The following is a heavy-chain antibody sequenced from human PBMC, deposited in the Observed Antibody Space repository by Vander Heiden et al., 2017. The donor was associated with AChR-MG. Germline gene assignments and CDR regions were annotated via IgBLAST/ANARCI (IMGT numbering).Heavy chain of an antibody. CDR2: IWYDGSKK. CDR3: ARDCSGGTCYSIDY. Sequence: QVQLVESGGGVVQPGRSLRLSCAASGFTFSSYGMHWVRQAPGKGLEWVAVIWYDGSKKYYADSVKGRVTISRDNSKNTLYLQMNSLRAEDTAVYYCARDCSGGTCYSIDYWGQGTLVTVS. CDR1: GFTFSSYG. V-gene: IGHV3-33*01. D-gene: IGHD2-15*01. J-gene: IGHJ4*02.